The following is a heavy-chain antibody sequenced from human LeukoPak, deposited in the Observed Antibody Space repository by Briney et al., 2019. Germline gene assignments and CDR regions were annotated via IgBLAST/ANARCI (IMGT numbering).Heavy chain of an antibody. J-gene: IGHJ6*03. CDR3: ARLHPLRRGHYYYYMDV. Sequence: PSETLSLXCAVYGGSFSGYYWSWIRQPPGKGLEWIGEINHSGSTNYNPYLKSRVTISVDTSKNQFSLKLSSVTAADTAVYYCARLHPLRRGHYYYYMDVWGKGTTVTVPS. D-gene: IGHD4-17*01. CDR1: GGSFSGYY. CDR2: INHSGST. V-gene: IGHV4-34*01.